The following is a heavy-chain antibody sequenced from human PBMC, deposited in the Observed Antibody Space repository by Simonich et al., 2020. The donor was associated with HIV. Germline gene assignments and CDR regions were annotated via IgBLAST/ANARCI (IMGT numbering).Heavy chain of an antibody. CDR2: MSWNSGSK. J-gene: IGHJ4*02. Sequence: EVQLVESGGGLVQPGRSLRLSCAASGFTFDEYAMNWVRQAPGKGLEWVSGMSWNSGSKGYADSVKGRFTISRDNAKNSLYLQMNSLRAEDTAVYYCAKDKGAYYGSGSPVYWGQGTLVTVSS. CDR3: AKDKGAYYGSGSPVY. CDR1: GFTFDEYA. D-gene: IGHD3-10*01. V-gene: IGHV3-9*01.